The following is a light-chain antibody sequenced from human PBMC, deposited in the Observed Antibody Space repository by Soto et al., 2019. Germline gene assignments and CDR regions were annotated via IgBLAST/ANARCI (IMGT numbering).Light chain of an antibody. V-gene: IGKV3-20*01. CDR3: QQYGNSPS. Sequence: VLTQSPGTLSLSPGDRATLSCRASQRVSGSSLAWYQQKPGQAPRLLIYGGSSRATGVPDRFSGSGSGADFTLTISRLEPEDFAVYHCQQYGNSPSFGQGTKLEIK. CDR1: QRVSGSS. CDR2: GGS. J-gene: IGKJ2*01.